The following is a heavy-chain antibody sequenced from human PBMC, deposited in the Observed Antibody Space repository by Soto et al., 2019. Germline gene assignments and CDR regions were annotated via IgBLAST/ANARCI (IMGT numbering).Heavy chain of an antibody. CDR2: IRGSGGPT. Sequence: EVQLLESGGDLVQPGGSLRLSCAASGFTFSNYAMSWVRQAPGKGLEWVSLIRGSGGPTNYADSVKGRFTVASDNSKNMLFLQMNSLRAEDTAVYYSVKNFRGGYDWTHDWGQGTLVTVSS. J-gene: IGHJ4*02. CDR1: GFTFSNYA. CDR3: VKNFRGGYDWTHD. V-gene: IGHV3-23*01. D-gene: IGHD5-12*01.